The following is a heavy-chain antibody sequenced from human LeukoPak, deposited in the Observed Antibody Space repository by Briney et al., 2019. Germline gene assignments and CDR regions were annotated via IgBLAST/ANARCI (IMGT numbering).Heavy chain of an antibody. V-gene: IGHV4-59*01. CDR2: IYYSGST. D-gene: IGHD3-22*01. J-gene: IGHJ3*02. CDR1: GGSLSIYY. Sequence: SETLSLTCTVPGGSLSIYYWSWIRQPPGKGLEWIGYIYYSGSTNYNPSLKSRVTISVDTSKNQFSLKLSSVTAADTAVYYCARPTDYYDSNGYPKHDAFDIWGQGTMVTVSS. CDR3: ARPTDYYDSNGYPKHDAFDI.